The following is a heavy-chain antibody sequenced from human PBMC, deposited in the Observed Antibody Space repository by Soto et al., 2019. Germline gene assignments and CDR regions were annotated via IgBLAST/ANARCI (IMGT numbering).Heavy chain of an antibody. CDR3: ARQGVAAGRGWFDP. Sequence: SETLSLTCTVSGGYISSSNYYWGWIRKPPGKGLEWIGSVYYVGSTYNNPSLESRLTISVDTSKNQFSLNLSSVTAADTALYYCARQGVAAGRGWFDPWGQGALVTVS. D-gene: IGHD6-13*01. CDR2: VYYVGST. CDR1: GGYISSSNYY. J-gene: IGHJ5*02. V-gene: IGHV4-39*01.